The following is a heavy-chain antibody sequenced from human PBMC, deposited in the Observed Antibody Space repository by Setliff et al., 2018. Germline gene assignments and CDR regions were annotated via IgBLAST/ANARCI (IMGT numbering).Heavy chain of an antibody. J-gene: IGHJ4*01. CDR3: ARDCRIGDGEYYFDY. Sequence: ASVKVSCKASGYTFSTYAIHWVRQAHGQRPDWMGWINAGNGITKYSQKFQGRVTITRDTSASTAYMELSSLRSDDTAVYYCARDCRIGDGEYYFDYWGHGTLVTVSS. CDR1: GYTFSTYA. V-gene: IGHV1-3*01. CDR2: INAGNGIT. D-gene: IGHD3-10*01.